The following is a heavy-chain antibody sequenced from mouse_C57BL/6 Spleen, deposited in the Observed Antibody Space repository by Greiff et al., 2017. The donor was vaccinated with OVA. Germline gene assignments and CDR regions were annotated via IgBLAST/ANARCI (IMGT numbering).Heavy chain of an antibody. J-gene: IGHJ4*01. CDR3: TRGFLKYYAMGY. CDR2: IDPETGGT. V-gene: IGHV1-15*01. D-gene: IGHD1-3*01. CDR1: GYTFTDYE. Sequence: QVQLQQSGAELVRPGASVTLSCKASGYTFTDYEMHWVKQTPVHGLEWIGAIDPETGGTAYNQKFKGKAILTADKSSSTAYMELRSLTSEDSAVYYCTRGFLKYYAMGYSGQGTSVSVSS.